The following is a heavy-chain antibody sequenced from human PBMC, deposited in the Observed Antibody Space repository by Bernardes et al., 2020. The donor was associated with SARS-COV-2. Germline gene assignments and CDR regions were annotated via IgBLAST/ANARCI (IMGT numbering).Heavy chain of an antibody. D-gene: IGHD2-21*02. J-gene: IGHJ5*02. CDR3: GRGLTSYCGADTCHPGWIDP. Sequence: SEPLSLTCTVSGASISDSNWWTCVRQPPGKGPEWIGEVNHRGTINYNPSLKSRVAISLDKSKNQFFLDVTSATAADTAVYFCGRGLTSYCGADTCHPGWIDPWGQGTLITVSS. CDR2: VNHRGTI. CDR1: GASISDSNW. V-gene: IGHV4-4*02.